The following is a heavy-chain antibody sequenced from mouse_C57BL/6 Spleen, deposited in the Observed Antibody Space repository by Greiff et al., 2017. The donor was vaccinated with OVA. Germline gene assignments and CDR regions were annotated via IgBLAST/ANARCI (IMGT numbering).Heavy chain of an antibody. D-gene: IGHD1-1*01. CDR2: INPYNGGT. CDR1: GYTFTDYY. J-gene: IGHJ3*01. CDR3: ATHYYGSSYEFAY. Sequence: VQLQQSGPVLVKPGASVKMSCKASGYTFTDYYMNWVKQSHGKSLEWIGVINPYNGGTSYNQKFKGKATLTVDKSSSTAYMELNSLTSEDSAVYYCATHYYGSSYEFAYWGQGTLVTVSA. V-gene: IGHV1-19*01.